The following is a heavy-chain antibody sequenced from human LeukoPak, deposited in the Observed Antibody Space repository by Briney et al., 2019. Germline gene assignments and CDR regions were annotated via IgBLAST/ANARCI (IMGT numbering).Heavy chain of an antibody. V-gene: IGHV1-69*04. D-gene: IGHD3-22*01. Sequence: ASVKVSCKASGGTSNSHAISWVRQAPGQGLEWMGKIIPNLGTTNRAQNFQDRVTLTADKSTNTAYMELASLTSADTTVYYCATTNDGGGYQWGDFFDFWGQGTLVTVSS. CDR2: IIPNLGTT. CDR3: ATTNDGGGYQWGDFFDF. CDR1: GGTSNSHA. J-gene: IGHJ4*02.